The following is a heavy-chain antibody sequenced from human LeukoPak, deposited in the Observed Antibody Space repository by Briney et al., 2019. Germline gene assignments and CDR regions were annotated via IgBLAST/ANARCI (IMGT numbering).Heavy chain of an antibody. CDR1: GGSISSGGYY. CDR2: IYHSGST. J-gene: IGHJ4*02. Sequence: SETLSLTCTVSGGSISSGGYYWSWIRQPPGKGLEWIGYIYHSGSTYYNPSLKSRVTISVDRSKNQFSLKLSSVTAADTAVYYCARMQYYDFWSGYYRHFDYWGQGTLVTVSS. CDR3: ARMQYYDFWSGYYRHFDY. V-gene: IGHV4-30-2*01. D-gene: IGHD3-3*01.